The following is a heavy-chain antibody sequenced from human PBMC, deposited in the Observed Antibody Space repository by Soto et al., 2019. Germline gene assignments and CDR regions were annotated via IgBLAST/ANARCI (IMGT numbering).Heavy chain of an antibody. J-gene: IGHJ5*02. V-gene: IGHV4-34*01. D-gene: IGHD5-12*01. CDR1: GGSFSDYY. Sequence: QVQLPQWGAGLLRPSETLSLTCAVYGGSFSDYYWSWIRQSPGKGLEWIGEINHRRSTKDNSSLNSRLTISVDTSKNQFSLNLNSVTAADTAISYCARRSVSGYVSWGQGTLVTVFS. CDR3: ARRSVSGYVS. CDR2: INHRRST.